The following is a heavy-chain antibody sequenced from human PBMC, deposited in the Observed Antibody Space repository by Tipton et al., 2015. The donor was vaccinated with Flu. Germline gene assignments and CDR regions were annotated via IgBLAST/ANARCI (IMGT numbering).Heavy chain of an antibody. J-gene: IGHJ5*01. V-gene: IGHV4-61*09. Sequence: TLSLTCTVSGDSISRGSYYYNWIRQPAGEGLEWIGNICPGSPYYNPSLRSRVTMSVARSYDQFSLRLSSVTAADTAVYYCARRTFSNYVSEPKNWFDFWGQGALVTVSS. CDR2: ICPGSP. CDR3: ARRTFSNYVSEPKNWFDF. D-gene: IGHD4-11*01. CDR1: GDSISRGSYY.